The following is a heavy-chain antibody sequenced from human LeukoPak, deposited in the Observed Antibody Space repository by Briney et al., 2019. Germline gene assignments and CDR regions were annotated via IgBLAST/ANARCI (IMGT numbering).Heavy chain of an antibody. V-gene: IGHV3-30*04. Sequence: GRSLRLSCAASGFTFSSYAMHWVRQAPGKGLEWVAVISYDGSNKYYADSVKGRFTISRDNSKNTLYLQMNSLRAEDTAVYYCARDVYYYMDVWGKGTTVTVSS. CDR3: ARDVYYYMDV. J-gene: IGHJ6*03. CDR1: GFTFSSYA. CDR2: ISYDGSNK.